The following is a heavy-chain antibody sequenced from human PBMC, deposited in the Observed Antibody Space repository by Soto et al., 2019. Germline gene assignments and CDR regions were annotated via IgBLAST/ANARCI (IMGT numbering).Heavy chain of an antibody. V-gene: IGHV3-48*02. CDR2: ISSSSSTI. D-gene: IGHD3-10*01. J-gene: IGHJ6*02. CDR1: GFTFSSYS. Sequence: GGSLRLSCAASGFTFSSYSMNWVRQAPGKGLEWVSYISSSSSTIYYADSVKGRFTISRDNAKNSLYLQVNSLRDEDTAVYYCAGGSHGGYGLDVWGQGTTVTVSS. CDR3: AGGSHGGYGLDV.